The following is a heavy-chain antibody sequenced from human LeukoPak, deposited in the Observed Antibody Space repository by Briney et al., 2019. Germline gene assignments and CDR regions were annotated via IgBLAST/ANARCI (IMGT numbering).Heavy chain of an antibody. D-gene: IGHD3-9*01. Sequence: PSQTLSLTCTVSGGSISSGSYYWSWIRQPAGKGLEWIGRIYTSGSTNYNPSLKSRVTISVDTSKNQFSLKLSSVTAADTAVYYCARTSNYDILTGLYYFDYWGQGTLVTVSS. J-gene: IGHJ4*02. CDR3: ARTSNYDILTGLYYFDY. V-gene: IGHV4-61*02. CDR2: IYTSGST. CDR1: GGSISSGSYY.